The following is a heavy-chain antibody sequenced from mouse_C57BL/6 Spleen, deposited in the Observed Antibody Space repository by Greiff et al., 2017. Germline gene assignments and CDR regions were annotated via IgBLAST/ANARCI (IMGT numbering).Heavy chain of an antibody. CDR2: ISSGSSTI. CDR3: AREDYYAWFAY. CDR1: GFTFSDYG. J-gene: IGHJ3*01. D-gene: IGHD1-1*01. V-gene: IGHV5-17*01. Sequence: EVQGVESGGGLVKPGGSLKLSCAASGFTFSDYGMHWVRQAPEKGLEWVAYISSGSSTIYYADTVKGRFTISRDNAKNTLFLQMTSLRSEDTAMYYCAREDYYAWFAYWGQGTLVTVSA.